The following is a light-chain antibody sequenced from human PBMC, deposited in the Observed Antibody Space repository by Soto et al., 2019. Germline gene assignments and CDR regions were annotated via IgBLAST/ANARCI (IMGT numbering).Light chain of an antibody. Sequence: QSALTQPASVSGSPGQSITISCAGTSTDVGSYNFVSWFQQHPGKVPKLMIYEVTNRPSGVSDRFSGSKSGNTASLTISGLQPGDEADYYCSSYSSGSTLVVFGGGTQLTVL. CDR2: EVT. CDR3: SSYSSGSTLVV. J-gene: IGLJ2*01. CDR1: STDVGSYNF. V-gene: IGLV2-14*01.